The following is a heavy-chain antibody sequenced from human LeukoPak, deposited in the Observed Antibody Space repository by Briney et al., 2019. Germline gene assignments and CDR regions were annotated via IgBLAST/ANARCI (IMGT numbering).Heavy chain of an antibody. CDR3: ARDDLY. J-gene: IGHJ4*02. V-gene: IGHV3-23*01. Sequence: PGGSLRLSCAASGFTFTSYAMSCVRDAPGGGVGWVSAICVSGGRTYYTHSVKGGFTISRDNSKNTLYLQINRLRPGNTPLYSFARDDLYWGQGTVVTVSS. CDR1: GFTFTSYA. CDR2: ICVSGGRT.